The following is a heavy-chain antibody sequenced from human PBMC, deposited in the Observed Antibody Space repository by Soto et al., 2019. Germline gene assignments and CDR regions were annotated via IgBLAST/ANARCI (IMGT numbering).Heavy chain of an antibody. Sequence: QLQLQESGPGLMKPSETLSLTCTVSRASISSNNYYWGWIRQPPGKGLEWIGTVYYSGSTYYNPSLRSRVTISVDTSKNLFSLRLSSVTAADTAVYYCARQPSDYYDSNGYSDYWGQGTLVTVSS. D-gene: IGHD3-22*01. J-gene: IGHJ4*02. CDR2: VYYSGST. V-gene: IGHV4-39*01. CDR3: ARQPSDYYDSNGYSDY. CDR1: RASISSNNYY.